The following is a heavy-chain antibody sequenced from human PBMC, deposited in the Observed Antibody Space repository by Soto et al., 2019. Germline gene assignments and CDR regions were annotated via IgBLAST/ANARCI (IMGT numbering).Heavy chain of an antibody. V-gene: IGHV3-7*01. J-gene: IGHJ6*02. CDR2: IKQDGSEE. Sequence: EVQLVESGGGLVQPGGSLRLSCVDSGFTFSSYWMSWVRQAPVKGLEWVGNIKQDGSEENYVDSVKGRFTISRANAKNSMYLQMNSLRVEDTAVYYCARIAASGRGWDVWGQGTTVVVSS. CDR1: GFTFSSYW. CDR3: ARIAASGRGWDV. D-gene: IGHD6-13*01.